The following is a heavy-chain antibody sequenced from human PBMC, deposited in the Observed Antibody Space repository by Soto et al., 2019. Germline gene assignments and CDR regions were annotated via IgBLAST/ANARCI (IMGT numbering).Heavy chain of an antibody. V-gene: IGHV3-33*01. CDR2: IWSDGNNR. J-gene: IGHJ4*02. Sequence: GGSLRLSCAASGFMFSNHGMHWVRQAPGKGLEWVTVIWSDGNNRYYADSVKGRFTISRDNSKNTVYLQMNSLRAEDTAVYYCVRGDNWNDEASDYWGQGTLVTVSS. CDR1: GFMFSNHG. D-gene: IGHD1-1*01. CDR3: VRGDNWNDEASDY.